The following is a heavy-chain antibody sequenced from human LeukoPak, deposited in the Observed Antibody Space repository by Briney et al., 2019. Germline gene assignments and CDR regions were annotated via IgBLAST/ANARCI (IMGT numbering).Heavy chain of an antibody. CDR1: CGSFDAYY. Sequence: SETLSLTCAVYCGSFDAYYWTWIRQPPGKRLEWIGEIIHSGSTNYNSSLKSRVTISADTSKDLFSLRLTSVTAADTAVYYCARASVYDSSSYYPKYFDYCGQGALVTVSS. CDR2: IIHSGST. CDR3: ARASVYDSSSYYPKYFDY. J-gene: IGHJ4*02. V-gene: IGHV4-34*12. D-gene: IGHD3-22*01.